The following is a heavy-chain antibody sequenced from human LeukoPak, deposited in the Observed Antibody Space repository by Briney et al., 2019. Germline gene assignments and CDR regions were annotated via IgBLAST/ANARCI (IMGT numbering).Heavy chain of an antibody. J-gene: IGHJ4*02. V-gene: IGHV3-30*04. CDR2: ISYDGSNK. D-gene: IGHD5-12*01. Sequence: PGGSLRLSCAASGFTFSSYAMHWVRQAPGKGLEWVAVISYDGSNKYYADSVKGRFTISRDNSKNTLYLQMNSLRAEDTAVYYCAGARYSGHDWGYYFDYWGQGTLVTVSS. CDR3: AGARYSGHDWGYYFDY. CDR1: GFTFSSYA.